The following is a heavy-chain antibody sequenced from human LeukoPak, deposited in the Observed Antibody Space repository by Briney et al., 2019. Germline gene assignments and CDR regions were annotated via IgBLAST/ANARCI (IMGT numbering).Heavy chain of an antibody. CDR3: ARAVRGRGFDY. V-gene: IGHV1-8*02. J-gene: IGHJ4*02. CDR1: GYTFTGYY. D-gene: IGHD3-10*01. Sequence: AASVKVSCKASGYTFTGYYMHWVRQAPGQGLEWMGWMNPNSGNTGYAQKFQGRVTMTRNTSISTAYMELSSLRSEDTAVYYCARAVRGRGFDYWGQGTLVTVSS. CDR2: MNPNSGNT.